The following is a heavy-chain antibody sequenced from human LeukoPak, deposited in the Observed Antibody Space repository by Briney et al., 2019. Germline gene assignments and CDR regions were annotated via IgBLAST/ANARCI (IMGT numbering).Heavy chain of an antibody. CDR1: GFTFSSYW. J-gene: IGHJ4*02. Sequence: GGSLRLSCAASGFTFSSYWMSWVRQAPGKGLEWVGNIKPDGSEKYYVDSLKGRFIISRDNAKNSLYLQMNSLRAEDVAVYYCAKYFYDGSGTHYFDYWGQGTPVTVSS. CDR2: IKPDGSEK. D-gene: IGHD3-22*01. CDR3: AKYFYDGSGTHYFDY. V-gene: IGHV3-7*01.